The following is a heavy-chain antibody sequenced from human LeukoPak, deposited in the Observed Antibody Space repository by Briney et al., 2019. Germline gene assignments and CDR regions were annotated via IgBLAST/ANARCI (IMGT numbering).Heavy chain of an antibody. D-gene: IGHD2-2*01. Sequence: SETLSLTCAVYGGSFSGYYWSWIRQPPGKGLEWIGEINHSGSTNYNPSLKSRVTISVDTSKNQFSLKLSSVTAADTAVYYCARTHLSDIVAVPAAKRDNWFDPWGQGTLVTVSS. CDR3: ARTHLSDIVAVPAAKRDNWFDP. J-gene: IGHJ5*02. CDR2: INHSGST. CDR1: GGSFSGYY. V-gene: IGHV4-34*01.